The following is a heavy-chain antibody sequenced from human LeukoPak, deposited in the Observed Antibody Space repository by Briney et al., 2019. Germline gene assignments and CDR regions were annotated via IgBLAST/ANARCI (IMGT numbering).Heavy chain of an antibody. CDR1: GGSISSGGYY. CDR3: ARARGYYYYYGMDV. Sequence: PSQTLSLTCTVSGGSISSGGYYWSWIRQRPGKGLEWIGYIYYSGSTNYNPSLKSRVTISVDTSKNQFSLKLSSVTAADTAVYYCARARGYYYYYGMDVWGQGTTVTVSS. J-gene: IGHJ6*02. CDR2: IYYSGST. D-gene: IGHD3-10*01. V-gene: IGHV4-31*03.